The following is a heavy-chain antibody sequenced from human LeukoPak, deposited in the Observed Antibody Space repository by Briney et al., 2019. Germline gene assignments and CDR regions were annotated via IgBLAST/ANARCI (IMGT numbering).Heavy chain of an antibody. CDR3: AGDYSSLTGLNY. J-gene: IGHJ4*02. CDR1: GFTFSDSA. V-gene: IGHV3-73*01. CDR2: IRTQANNDAT. D-gene: IGHD3-16*01. Sequence: TGGSLRLSCAASGFTFSDSAMHWVRQASGKGLEWLGRIRTQANNDATAYGASVKGRFIISRDDSRNTAYLQMNSLKTEDTAVYYCAGDYSSLTGLNYWGQGTLVTVSS.